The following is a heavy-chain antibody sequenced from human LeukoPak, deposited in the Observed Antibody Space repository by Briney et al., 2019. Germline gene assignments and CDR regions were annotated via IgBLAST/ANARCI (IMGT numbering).Heavy chain of an antibody. CDR3: TSEGFRGYFDY. V-gene: IGHV6-1*01. CDR1: GDSVSSNSAA. Sequence: SQTLSLTCAISGDSVSSNSAAWNWITHSPSRALECLGRTYYRSKWYNHYAVSGKSRININPDTSKNQFFLQLNSVAPDDTAVYFCTSEGFRGYFDYWGQGTLVTVSS. D-gene: IGHD3-10*01. J-gene: IGHJ4*02. CDR2: TYYRSKWYN.